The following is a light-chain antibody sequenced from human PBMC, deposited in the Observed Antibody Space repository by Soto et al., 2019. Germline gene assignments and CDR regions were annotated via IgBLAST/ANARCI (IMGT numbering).Light chain of an antibody. CDR2: GAS. J-gene: IGKJ2*01. CDR1: QGIMTY. CDR3: QQTFSNSPFT. V-gene: IGKV1-39*01. Sequence: DLQMSQSPPSLSASVGDRVTITCRASQGIMTYLNWYQLKPGKAPEVLIYGASSLQSGVPTRFSGSGSGTDFTLTINSLQPEDFATYYCQQTFSNSPFTFGQGTKVEIK.